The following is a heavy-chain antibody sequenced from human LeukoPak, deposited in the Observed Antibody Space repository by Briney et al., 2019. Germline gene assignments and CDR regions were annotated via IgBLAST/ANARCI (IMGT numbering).Heavy chain of an antibody. CDR3: ASYVADGGKGPAFDI. Sequence: SQTLSLTCTVSGGSISSGGYYWSWIRQHPGKGLEWIGYIYYSGSTYYNPSLKSRVTISVDTSKNQFSLKLSSVTAADTAVYYCASYVADGGKGPAFDIWGQGTMVTVSS. D-gene: IGHD4-23*01. V-gene: IGHV4-31*03. CDR2: IYYSGST. CDR1: GGSISSGGYY. J-gene: IGHJ3*02.